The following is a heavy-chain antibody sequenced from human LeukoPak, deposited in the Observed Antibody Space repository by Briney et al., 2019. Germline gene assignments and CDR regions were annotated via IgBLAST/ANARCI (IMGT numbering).Heavy chain of an antibody. V-gene: IGHV4-59*01. CDR2: IYYSGST. CDR3: ARRWGILWFGRPPNNWFDP. D-gene: IGHD3-10*01. Sequence: PSETLSLTCTVSGGSISSYYWSWLRQPPGEGLEWIGYIYYSGSTNYNPSLKSRLTISVDTSKNQFSLKLSSVTAADTAVYYCARRWGILWFGRPPNNWFDPWGQGTLVTVSS. J-gene: IGHJ5*02. CDR1: GGSISSYY.